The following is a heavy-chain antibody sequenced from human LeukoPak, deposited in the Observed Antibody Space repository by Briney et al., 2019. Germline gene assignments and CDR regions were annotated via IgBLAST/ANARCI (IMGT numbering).Heavy chain of an antibody. J-gene: IGHJ4*02. D-gene: IGHD6-13*01. V-gene: IGHV1-24*01. CDR1: GYTLTELS. CDR3: ATHGYSSSY. CDR2: FDPEDGET. Sequence: ASVKVSCKVSGYTLTELSMHWVRQAPGKGREWMVGFDPEDGETIYAQKFEGRVTMPEDTSTDTAYLERSRLRSEDTAVYYCATHGYSSSYWGQGTLVTVSS.